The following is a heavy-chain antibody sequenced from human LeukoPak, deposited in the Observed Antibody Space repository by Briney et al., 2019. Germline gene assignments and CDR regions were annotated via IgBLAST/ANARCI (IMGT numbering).Heavy chain of an antibody. Sequence: GGSLRLSCAASGFTVSSNYMSWVRQAPGKGLEWVSVIYSGGSTYYADSVKGRFTISRDNSKNTMYLQMNSLRAEDTAVYYCARFLFGGWYYYGMDVWGQGTTVTVSS. J-gene: IGHJ6*02. V-gene: IGHV3-53*05. CDR3: ARFLFGGWYYYGMDV. CDR1: GFTVSSNY. CDR2: IYSGGST. D-gene: IGHD6-19*01.